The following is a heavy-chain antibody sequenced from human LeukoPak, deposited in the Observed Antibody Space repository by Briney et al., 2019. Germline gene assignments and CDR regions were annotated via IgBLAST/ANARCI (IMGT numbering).Heavy chain of an antibody. CDR3: AREKTLVVPSAPRTPYWFDP. D-gene: IGHD2-2*01. V-gene: IGHV1-46*01. CDR2: INPSGGST. J-gene: IGHJ5*02. Sequence: ASVKVSCKASGYTFITCYMHWVRQAPGQGLEWMGIINPSGGSTSYAQKFQGRVTMTRDKSTSTVYMELSSRRSEDTAVYYCAREKTLVVPSAPRTPYWFDPWGQGTLVTVSS. CDR1: GYTFITCY.